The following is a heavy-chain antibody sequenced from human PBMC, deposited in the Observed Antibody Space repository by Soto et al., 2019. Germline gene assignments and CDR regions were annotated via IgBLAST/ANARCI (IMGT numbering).Heavy chain of an antibody. Sequence: SETLSLTCAVYGGSFSGYYWSWFRQPPGKGLEWIGEINHSGSTNYNPSLKSRVTISVDTSKNQFSLKLSSVTAADTAVYYCARGGGPYYYYGMDVWGQGTTVT. CDR2: INHSGST. CDR3: ARGGGPYYYYGMDV. CDR1: GGSFSGYY. V-gene: IGHV4-34*01. D-gene: IGHD3-16*01. J-gene: IGHJ6*02.